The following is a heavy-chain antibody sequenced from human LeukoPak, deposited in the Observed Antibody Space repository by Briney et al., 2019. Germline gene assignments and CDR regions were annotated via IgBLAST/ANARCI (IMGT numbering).Heavy chain of an antibody. Sequence: PGGSLRLSCAASGFTFSAYNMVWVRQAPGKGLEWVARISGSSFNYINYADSVKGRFTVSRDNARNSLYLQMNSLRVEDTGVYYCARGDDYLPFDHWGQGNLVTVSS. D-gene: IGHD2/OR15-2a*01. V-gene: IGHV3-21*01. CDR3: ARGDDYLPFDH. CDR2: ISGSSFNYI. CDR1: GFTFSAYN. J-gene: IGHJ5*02.